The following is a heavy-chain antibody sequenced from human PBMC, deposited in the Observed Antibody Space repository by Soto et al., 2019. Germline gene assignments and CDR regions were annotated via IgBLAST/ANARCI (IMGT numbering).Heavy chain of an antibody. V-gene: IGHV3-23*01. CDR2: ISGSGGST. J-gene: IGHJ4*02. CDR3: AKDLSVTYYFDY. D-gene: IGHD2-21*02. CDR1: GFTFSSYA. Sequence: GGSLRLSCAASGFTFSSYAMSWVRQAPGKGLEWVSAISGSGGSTYYADSVKGRFTISRENSKNTLYLQMNSLRAEDTAVYYCAKDLSVTYYFDYWGQGTLVTVSS.